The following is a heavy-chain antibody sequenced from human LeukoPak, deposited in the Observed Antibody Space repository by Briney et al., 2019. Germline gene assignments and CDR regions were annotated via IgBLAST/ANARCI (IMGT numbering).Heavy chain of an antibody. Sequence: PGGSLRLSCAASGFTFSSYAMHWVRQAPGKGLEWEAVISYDGSNKYYADSVKGRFTISRDNSKNTLYLQMNCLRAEDTAVYYCARGRRGYSYGPDYWGQGTLVTVSS. V-gene: IGHV3-30-3*01. J-gene: IGHJ4*02. CDR3: ARGRRGYSYGPDY. CDR2: ISYDGSNK. D-gene: IGHD5-18*01. CDR1: GFTFSSYA.